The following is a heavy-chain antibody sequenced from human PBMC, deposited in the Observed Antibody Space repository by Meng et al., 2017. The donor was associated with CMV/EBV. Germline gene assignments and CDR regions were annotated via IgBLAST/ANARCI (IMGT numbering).Heavy chain of an antibody. V-gene: IGHV1-2*02. D-gene: IGHD3-3*01. Sequence: TFTGYYMHWVRQAPGQGLEWMGWINPSSGGTNYAQKFQGRVTMTRDTSISTAYMELSRLRSDDTAVYYCARADYDFWSGYPLGFDPWGQGTLVTVSS. CDR1: TFTGYY. CDR2: INPSSGGT. J-gene: IGHJ5*02. CDR3: ARADYDFWSGYPLGFDP.